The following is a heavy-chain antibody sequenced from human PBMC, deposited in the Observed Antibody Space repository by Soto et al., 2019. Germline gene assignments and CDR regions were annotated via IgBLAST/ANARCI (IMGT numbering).Heavy chain of an antibody. J-gene: IGHJ4*02. CDR3: AKMAYFGDPPGGDS. V-gene: IGHV3-23*01. D-gene: IGHD3-10*01. Sequence: EVQLLESGGGLVQPGGSLRLSCAVSRFTFSSSAMSWVRQAPGKGLEWVSAISGSGVTTYYADSVEGRFTISRDNSKNTLHLQMNSLGAEDTALYYCAKMAYFGDPPGGDSWGQGTLVTVSS. CDR2: ISGSGVTT. CDR1: RFTFSSSA.